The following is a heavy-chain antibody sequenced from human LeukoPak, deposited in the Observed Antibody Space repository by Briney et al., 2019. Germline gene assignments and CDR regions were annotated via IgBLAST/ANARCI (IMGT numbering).Heavy chain of an antibody. CDR2: IDHTGIT. Sequence: SETLSLTCTVSDDSITIYYWTWIRQPPGKGLEWIGYIDHTGITNYNPSLNSRVTISRDTSKNHFSLELSSATAADTAVYYCAGGGNSPFDYWGQGTLVTVSS. CDR3: AGGGNSPFDY. V-gene: IGHV4-59*01. J-gene: IGHJ4*02. CDR1: DDSITIYY. D-gene: IGHD4-23*01.